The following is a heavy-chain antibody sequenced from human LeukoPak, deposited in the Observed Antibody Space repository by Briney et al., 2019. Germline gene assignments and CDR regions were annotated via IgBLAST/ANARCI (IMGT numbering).Heavy chain of an antibody. J-gene: IGHJ4*02. CDR2: IYPGDSDT. D-gene: IGHD3-9*01. CDR1: GYSFTSYW. Sequence: GESLKISCKGSGYSFTSYWIGWVRQMPGKGLEWRGIIYPGDSDTRYSPSFQGQVTISADKSISTAYLQWSSLKASDTAMYYCARQSGKLRYFAWYFDYWGQGTLVTVSS. CDR3: ARQSGKLRYFAWYFDY. V-gene: IGHV5-51*01.